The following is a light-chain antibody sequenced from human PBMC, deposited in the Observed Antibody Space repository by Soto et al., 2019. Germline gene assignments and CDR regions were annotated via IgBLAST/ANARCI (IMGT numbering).Light chain of an antibody. J-gene: IGKJ1*01. V-gene: IGKV1-5*01. CDR3: QQYNSYWGT. CDR1: QSISIW. Sequence: DIQMTQSPSSLSASVGDRVAITCRASQSISIWLAWYQQKPGKAPKLLIYDASSLESGVPSRFSGSGSGTEFTLTISSLQPDDFATYYCQQYNSYWGTFGQGTKVDI. CDR2: DAS.